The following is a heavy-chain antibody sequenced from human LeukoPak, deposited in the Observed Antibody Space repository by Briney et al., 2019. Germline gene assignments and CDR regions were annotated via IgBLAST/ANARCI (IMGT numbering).Heavy chain of an antibody. D-gene: IGHD3-10*01. CDR3: AATYYYGSGSIN. CDR2: ISSNGGST. V-gene: IGHV3-64D*06. J-gene: IGHJ4*02. CDR1: GFTFGSYA. Sequence: GGSLRLSCSASGFTFGSYAMHWVRQAPGKGLEYVSAISSNGGSTYYADSVKGRFTISRDNSKNTLYLQMSSLRAEDTAVYYCAATYYYGSGSINWGQGTLVTVSS.